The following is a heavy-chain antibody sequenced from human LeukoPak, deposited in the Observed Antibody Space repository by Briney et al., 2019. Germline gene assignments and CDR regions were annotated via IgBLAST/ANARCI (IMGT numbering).Heavy chain of an antibody. V-gene: IGHV4-39*07. CDR1: GGSISTSSYY. CDR3: TRDSYHYDSSGYYATFDI. J-gene: IGHJ3*02. D-gene: IGHD3-22*01. CDR2: IFYSGSA. Sequence: SGTLSLTCTVSGGSISTSSYYWGWVRQPPGKGLEWIGNIFYSGSAYYSPSLKSRVTISLDTSRNQFSLKLNSVTAADTAVYYCTRDSYHYDSSGYYATFDIWGQGTRVTVSS.